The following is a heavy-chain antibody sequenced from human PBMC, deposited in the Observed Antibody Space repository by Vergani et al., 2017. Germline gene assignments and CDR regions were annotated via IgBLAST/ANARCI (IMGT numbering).Heavy chain of an antibody. CDR2: ISGSGGST. D-gene: IGHD2-2*01. CDR3: AKLGGSTSFVGYFDL. J-gene: IGHJ2*01. V-gene: IGHV3-23*04. CDR1: GFTFSSYA. Sequence: VQLVESGGGVVQRGGSLRLSCAASGFTFSSYAMSWVRQAPGKGLEWVSAISGSGGSTYYADSVKGRFTISRDNSKNTLYLQMNSLRAEDTAVYYCAKLGGSTSFVGYFDLWGRGTLVTVSS.